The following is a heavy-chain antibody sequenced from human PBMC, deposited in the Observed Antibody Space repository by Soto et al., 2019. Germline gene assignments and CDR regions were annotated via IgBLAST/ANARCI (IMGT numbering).Heavy chain of an antibody. D-gene: IGHD3-3*01. CDR3: ATGVIWIGYFTVDS. J-gene: IGHJ4*02. CDR1: GGSFGTSA. V-gene: IGHV1-69*13. Sequence: SVKVSCKASGGSFGTSAINWVRQTPGQGLEWLGGFIPVYRTLNYAQKFQGRVTITADESTGTAYMTLSSLASDDTAVYYCATGVIWIGYFTVDSWGQGTRVTVSS. CDR2: FIPVYRTL.